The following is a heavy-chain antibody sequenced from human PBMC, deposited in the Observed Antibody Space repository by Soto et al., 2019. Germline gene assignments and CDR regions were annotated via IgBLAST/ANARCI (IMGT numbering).Heavy chain of an antibody. CDR3: AKDAIEVYYDSIGYRLD. D-gene: IGHD3-22*01. J-gene: IGHJ4*02. CDR2: ISGSGGST. CDR1: GFTFSSYA. V-gene: IGHV3-23*01. Sequence: EVQLLESGAGLLQPGGTLRLSCAASGFTFSSYAMNWVRQAPGKGLEWVSRISGSGGSTYYADSVKGRFTISRDNSKDTVYLQMNGLRVEDTAVYFCAKDAIEVYYDSIGYRLDWGQGALVTVSS.